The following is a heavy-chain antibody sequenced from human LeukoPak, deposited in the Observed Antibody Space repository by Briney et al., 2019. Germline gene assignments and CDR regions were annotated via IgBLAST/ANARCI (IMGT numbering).Heavy chain of an antibody. J-gene: IGHJ4*02. CDR2: MNANSGST. CDR1: GYTFTSYD. Sequence: AASVKVSCKASGYTFTSYDINWVRQATGQGLEWMGWMNANSGSTGYAQKFQGRVTITRNTSISTAYMELSGLRSEDTAVYYCARGRSTGYPYYFEYWGQGTLVTVSS. D-gene: IGHD5-12*01. V-gene: IGHV1-8*03. CDR3: ARGRSTGYPYYFEY.